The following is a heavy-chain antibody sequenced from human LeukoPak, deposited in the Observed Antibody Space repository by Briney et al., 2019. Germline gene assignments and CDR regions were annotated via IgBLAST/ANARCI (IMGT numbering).Heavy chain of an antibody. Sequence: GGSLRLSCAASGFTVSSNYMSWVRQAPGKGLEWVSVIYSGGSTYYADSVKGRFTISRENSKNTLYLEMNSLRAEDTAVYYWARGADSSGYTFDYWGQGTLVTVSS. CDR2: IYSGGST. J-gene: IGHJ4*02. V-gene: IGHV3-53*01. D-gene: IGHD3-22*01. CDR1: GFTVSSNY. CDR3: ARGADSSGYTFDY.